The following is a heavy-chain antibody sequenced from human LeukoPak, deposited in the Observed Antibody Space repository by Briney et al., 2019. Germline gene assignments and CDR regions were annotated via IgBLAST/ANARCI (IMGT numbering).Heavy chain of an antibody. Sequence: GGSLRLSCAASGLTFSGYDMHWVRQAPGKGPEWVAVMSYGGQNERYADSVKGRFTISRDNSKNTLFLHMNTLRADDMAVYYCAKDLYPHGRAEYFQHWGQGTLVTVSS. D-gene: IGHD2-2*02. J-gene: IGHJ1*01. CDR2: MSYGGQNE. V-gene: IGHV3-30*18. CDR1: GLTFSGYD. CDR3: AKDLYPHGRAEYFQH.